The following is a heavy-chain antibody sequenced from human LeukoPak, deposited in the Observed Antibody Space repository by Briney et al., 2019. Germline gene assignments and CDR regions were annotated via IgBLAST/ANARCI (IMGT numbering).Heavy chain of an antibody. Sequence: ASVKVSCKASGYTFTGYYMHWVRQAPGQGLEWMGWINPNSGGTNYAQKFQGRVTMTRDTSISTAYMELSRLRSDDTAVYYCARVFPGGSTVAFDIWGQGTMVTVSS. J-gene: IGHJ3*02. CDR3: ARVFPGGSTVAFDI. CDR1: GYTFTGYY. CDR2: INPNSGGT. V-gene: IGHV1-2*02. D-gene: IGHD1-26*01.